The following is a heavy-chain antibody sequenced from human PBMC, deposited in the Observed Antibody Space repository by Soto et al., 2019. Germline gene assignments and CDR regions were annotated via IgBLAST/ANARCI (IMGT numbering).Heavy chain of an antibody. CDR1: GFTFSSYW. Sequence: GGSLRLSCAASGFTFSSYWMSWVRQAPGKGLEWVANIKQDGSEKYYVDSVKGRFTISRDNAKNSLYLQMTSLRAEDTAVYYCARLGYDFWSGYLTEFDYWGQGTLVTVSS. CDR3: ARLGYDFWSGYLTEFDY. V-gene: IGHV3-7*03. D-gene: IGHD3-3*01. J-gene: IGHJ4*02. CDR2: IKQDGSEK.